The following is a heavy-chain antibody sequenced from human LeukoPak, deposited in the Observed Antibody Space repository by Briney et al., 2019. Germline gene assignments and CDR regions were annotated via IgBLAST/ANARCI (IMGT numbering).Heavy chain of an antibody. D-gene: IGHD5-24*01. CDR2: INHSGST. Sequence: PSETLSLTCAVYGGSFSGYYWSWIRQPPGKGLEWIGEINHSGSTNYNPSLKSRVTISVDTSKNQFPLKLSSVTAADTAVYYCARAYRWLQSYYMDVWGKGTTVTVSS. J-gene: IGHJ6*03. CDR1: GGSFSGYY. V-gene: IGHV4-34*01. CDR3: ARAYRWLQSYYMDV.